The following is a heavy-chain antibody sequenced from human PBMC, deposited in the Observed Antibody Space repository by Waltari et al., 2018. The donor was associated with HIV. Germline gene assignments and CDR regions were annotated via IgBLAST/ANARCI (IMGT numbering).Heavy chain of an antibody. CDR3: TTEESYGPATYFDY. V-gene: IGHV3-15*05. CDR1: GSTFMDAW. D-gene: IGHD3-10*01. J-gene: IGHJ4*02. CDR2: IKTKSDGGAA. Sequence: EVQLEASGGDLVKHGGCLTLSWVGSGSTFMDAWGSWVRQTPGKGLGWVGRIKTKSDGGAADYAAAVKGRFIISRDDSGNVLSLQMNRLGIDDTAVYFCTTEESYGPATYFDYWGRGALVTVSS.